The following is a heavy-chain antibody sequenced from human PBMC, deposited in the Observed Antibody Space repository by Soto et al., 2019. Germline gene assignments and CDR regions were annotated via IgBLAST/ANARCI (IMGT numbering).Heavy chain of an antibody. CDR3: ARRGPGTSFDY. J-gene: IGHJ4*02. CDR2: ISGSGGST. V-gene: IGHV3-23*01. D-gene: IGHD6-13*01. CDR1: GFTFNSYA. Sequence: GGSLRLSCAASGFTFNSYAMRWVRQAPGKGLEWVSAISGSGGSTYYADSVKGRFTMSRDNSKNTLYLQMNSLRGEDTAVYYCARRGPGTSFDYWGQGTRVTVSS.